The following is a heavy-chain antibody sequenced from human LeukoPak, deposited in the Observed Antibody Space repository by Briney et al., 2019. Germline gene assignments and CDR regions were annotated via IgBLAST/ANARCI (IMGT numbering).Heavy chain of an antibody. D-gene: IGHD4-17*01. CDR2: ISYSGSYI. Sequence: PGGSLRLSCAASEFTFSSYTMNWVRQAPGKGLEWVSPISYSGSYIYYADSVKGRFTISRDNAENSLYLQMNSLRAEDTAVYYCARGAYGDGYYFDSWGQGTLVTVSS. V-gene: IGHV3-21*01. CDR3: ARGAYGDGYYFDS. CDR1: EFTFSSYT. J-gene: IGHJ4*02.